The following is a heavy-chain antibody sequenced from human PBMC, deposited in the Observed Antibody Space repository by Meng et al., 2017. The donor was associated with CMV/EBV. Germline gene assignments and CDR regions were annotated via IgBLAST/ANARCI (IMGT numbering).Heavy chain of an antibody. CDR3: ARGGYRDCSGGSCYGMVDV. CDR2: IIPIFGTA. V-gene: IGHV1-69*05. CDR1: GGTFSSYA. D-gene: IGHD2-15*01. Sequence: SVKVSCKASGGTFSSYAISWVRQAPGQGLEWMGGIIPIFGTANYAQKFQGRVTITTDESTSTAYMELSSLRSEDTAVYYCARGGYRDCSGGSCYGMVDVWGQGTTVTVSS. J-gene: IGHJ6*02.